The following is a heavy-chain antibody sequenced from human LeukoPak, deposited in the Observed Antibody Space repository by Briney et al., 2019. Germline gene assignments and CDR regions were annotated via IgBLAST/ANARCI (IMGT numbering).Heavy chain of an antibody. CDR1: GYPFSDHY. J-gene: IGHJ6*02. D-gene: IGHD5-18*01. Sequence: GGSLRLSCAVSGYPFSDHYIDWVRQAPGKGLVWVSHINSDGSITSYADSVKGRFTISRDNAKNTLYLQMNSLRAEDTAVYYCARDAVDTANAVWGQGTTVTVSS. CDR3: ARDAVDTANAV. V-gene: IGHV3-74*01. CDR2: INSDGSIT.